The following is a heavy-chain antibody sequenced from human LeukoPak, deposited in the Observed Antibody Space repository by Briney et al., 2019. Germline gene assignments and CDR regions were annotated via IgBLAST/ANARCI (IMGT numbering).Heavy chain of an antibody. D-gene: IGHD3-3*01. J-gene: IGHJ6*03. CDR2: ISTAGHFI. CDR1: GFSFSGHS. Sequence: GGSLRLSCATSGFSFSGHSMHRVRQAPGKGLEWVSSISTAGHFIYYADSVKGRFTISRDDAKNLLYLQMDSLTADDTSIYYCARFYGGYMVDYFYYMDVWGRGTTVTVSS. CDR3: ARFYGGYMVDYFYYMDV. V-gene: IGHV3-21*01.